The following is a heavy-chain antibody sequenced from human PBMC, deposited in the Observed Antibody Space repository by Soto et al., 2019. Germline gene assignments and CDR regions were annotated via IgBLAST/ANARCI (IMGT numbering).Heavy chain of an antibody. CDR3: ARDHKGGYYYYGMDV. V-gene: IGHV3-48*03. CDR1: GFTFSSYE. CDR2: ISSSGSTI. Sequence: EVQLVESGGGLVQPGGSLRLSCAASGFTFSSYEMNWVRQAPGKGLEWVSYISSSGSTIYYADSVKGRFTISRDNAKNSVYLQMNSLRAEDTAVYYCARDHKGGYYYYGMDVWGQGTTVTVSS. J-gene: IGHJ6*02.